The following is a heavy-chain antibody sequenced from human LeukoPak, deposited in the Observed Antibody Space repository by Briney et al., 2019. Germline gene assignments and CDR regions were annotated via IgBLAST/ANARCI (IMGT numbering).Heavy chain of an antibody. D-gene: IGHD5-18*01. V-gene: IGHV3-21*01. CDR2: ISSSSSYI. CDR3: AKWGTDTAMGPFDY. J-gene: IGHJ4*02. Sequence: KPGGSLRLSCAASGFTVSSNYMSWVRQAQGKGLEWVSSISSSSSYIYYADSVKGRFTISRDNAKNSLYLQMNSLRAEDTAVYYCAKWGTDTAMGPFDYWGQGTLVTVSS. CDR1: GFTVSSNY.